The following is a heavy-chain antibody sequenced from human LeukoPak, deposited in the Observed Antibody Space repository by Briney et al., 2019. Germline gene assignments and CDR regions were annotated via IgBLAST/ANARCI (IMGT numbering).Heavy chain of an antibody. V-gene: IGHV4-34*01. D-gene: IGHD3-10*01. CDR2: INHSAST. J-gene: IGHJ5*02. CDR1: GGSFSGYY. CDR3: ARGRFYYGSGSYYRRSWFDP. Sequence: SETLSLTCAVYGGSFSGYYWSWIRQPPGKGLEWIGEINHSASTNYNPSLKSRVTISVDTSKNQFSLKLSSVTAADTAVYYCARGRFYYGSGSYYRRSWFDPWGQGTLVTVSS.